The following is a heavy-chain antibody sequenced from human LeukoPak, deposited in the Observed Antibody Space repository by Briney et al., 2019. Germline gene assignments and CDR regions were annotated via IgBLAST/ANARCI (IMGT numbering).Heavy chain of an antibody. Sequence: KTSETLSLTCAVYGGSFSGYYWSWIRQPPGKGLEWIGYIYYSGSTNYNPSLKSRVTISVDTSKNQFSLKLSSVTAADTAVYYCARSASITMIEFDYWGQGTLVTVSS. D-gene: IGHD3-22*01. CDR1: GGSFSGYY. CDR2: IYYSGST. CDR3: ARSASITMIEFDY. V-gene: IGHV4-59*01. J-gene: IGHJ4*02.